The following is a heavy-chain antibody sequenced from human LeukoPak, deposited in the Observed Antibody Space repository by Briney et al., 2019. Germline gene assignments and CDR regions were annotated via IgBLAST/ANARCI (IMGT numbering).Heavy chain of an antibody. CDR2: IIPIFGTA. CDR3: ARDQTPGIAAAVSYYFDY. V-gene: IGHV1-69*05. J-gene: IGHJ4*02. D-gene: IGHD6-13*01. CDR1: GGTFSSYA. Sequence: ASVKVSCKASGGTFSSYAISWVRQAPGQGLEWMGGIIPIFGTANYAQKFQGRVTITTGESTSTAYMELSSLRSEDTAVYYCARDQTPGIAAAVSYYFDYWGQGTLVTVSS.